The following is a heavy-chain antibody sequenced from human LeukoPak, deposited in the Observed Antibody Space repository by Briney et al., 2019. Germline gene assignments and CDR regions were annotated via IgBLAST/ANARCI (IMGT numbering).Heavy chain of an antibody. J-gene: IGHJ3*02. CDR1: GFTFSSYW. CDR3: ARDLTPPYYYDSSGYYYGFSAFDI. CDR2: IKQDGSEK. V-gene: IGHV3-7*01. D-gene: IGHD3-22*01. Sequence: GGSLRLFCAASGFTFSSYWMSWVRQAPGKGLEWVANIKQDGSEKYYVYSVKGRFTISRDNAKNSLYLQMNSLRAEDTAVYYCARDLTPPYYYDSSGYYYGFSAFDIWGQGTMVTVSS.